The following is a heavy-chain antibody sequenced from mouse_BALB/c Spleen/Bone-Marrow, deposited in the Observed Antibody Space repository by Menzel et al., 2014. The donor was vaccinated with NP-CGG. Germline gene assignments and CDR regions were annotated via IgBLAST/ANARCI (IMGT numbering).Heavy chain of an antibody. J-gene: IGHJ4*01. Sequence: VQLVESGPDLVAPSQSLSLTCTVSGFSLTSYGLHWVRQPPGKGLEWLGVIWSDGSTTYNSALKSRLSISKDISKRQVLLKMNSLQTDDTAMYYCARSGTDYAMDYWGQGTSVTVSS. CDR2: IWSDGST. D-gene: IGHD4-1*01. V-gene: IGHV2-6-2*01. CDR1: GFSLTSYG. CDR3: ARSGTDYAMDY.